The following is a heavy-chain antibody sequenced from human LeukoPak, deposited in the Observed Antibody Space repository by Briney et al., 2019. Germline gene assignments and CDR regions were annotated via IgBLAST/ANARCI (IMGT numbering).Heavy chain of an antibody. Sequence: GGSLRLSCAAPGFTFSNYAMLWVRQAPGKGLEWVSTISGSGGGTYFADSVKGRFTISRDNSMNTLYLQMNSLRAEDTAVYYCAKDPYCSGGTCYGMDVWGQGTTVTVSS. CDR2: ISGSGGGT. D-gene: IGHD2-15*01. J-gene: IGHJ6*02. CDR1: GFTFSNYA. V-gene: IGHV3-23*01. CDR3: AKDPYCSGGTCYGMDV.